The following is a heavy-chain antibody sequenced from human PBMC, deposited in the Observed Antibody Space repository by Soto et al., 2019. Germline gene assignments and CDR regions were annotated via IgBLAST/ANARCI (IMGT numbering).Heavy chain of an antibody. D-gene: IGHD3-16*01. J-gene: IGHJ4*02. Sequence: EVQLLESGGGLVQPGGSLRLSCAASGFTFNTFEMSWVRQAPGRGLEWVSFISTDSSRAYYADAVKGRFTISRDNSKHSLYLQMNSLTAEEMVVYACVKVGCLDLWGKGTLVTVSS. V-gene: IGHV3-23*01. CDR3: VKVGCLDL. CDR1: GFTFNTFE. CDR2: ISTDSSRA.